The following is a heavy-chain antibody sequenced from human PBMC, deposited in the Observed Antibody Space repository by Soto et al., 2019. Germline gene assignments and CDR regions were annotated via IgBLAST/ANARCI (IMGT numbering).Heavy chain of an antibody. CDR1: GGSVSSGSYY. J-gene: IGHJ4*02. D-gene: IGHD2-2*01. CDR3: ARTLRPWCSSTSCYSGIDY. CDR2: IYYSGST. V-gene: IGHV4-61*01. Sequence: SETLSLTCTVSGGSVSSGSYYWSWIRQPPGKGLEWIGYIYYSGSTNYNPSLKSRVTISVDTSKNQFSLKLSSVTAADTAVYYCARTLRPWCSSTSCYSGIDYWGQGTLVTVSS.